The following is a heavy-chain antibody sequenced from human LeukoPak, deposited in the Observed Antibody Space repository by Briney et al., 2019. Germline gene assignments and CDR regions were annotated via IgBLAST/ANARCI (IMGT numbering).Heavy chain of an antibody. Sequence: QSSETLSLTCAVYGGSFSGYYWSWIRQPPGKGLEWIGEINHSGSTNYNPSLKSRVTISVDTSKNQFSLKLSSVTAADTAVYYCARGREQKVGSSWYETQYYFDYWGQGTLVTVSS. CDR2: INHSGST. CDR1: GGSFSGYY. V-gene: IGHV4-34*01. J-gene: IGHJ4*02. CDR3: ARGREQKVGSSWYETQYYFDY. D-gene: IGHD6-13*01.